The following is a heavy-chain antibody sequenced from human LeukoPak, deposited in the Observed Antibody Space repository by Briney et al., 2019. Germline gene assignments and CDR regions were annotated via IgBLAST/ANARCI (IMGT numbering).Heavy chain of an antibody. CDR3: ARPYDISTGYFDY. D-gene: IGHD3-9*01. J-gene: IGHJ4*02. V-gene: IGHV3-33*01. Sequence: QTGGSLRLSCAASGFTFSSYGMHWVRQAPGKGLEWVAVIWYDGSNKFYADSVKGRFIISRDNSKNTLYLQMNSLRAEDTAMYYCARPYDISTGYFDYWGQGTLVAVSS. CDR2: IWYDGSNK. CDR1: GFTFSSYG.